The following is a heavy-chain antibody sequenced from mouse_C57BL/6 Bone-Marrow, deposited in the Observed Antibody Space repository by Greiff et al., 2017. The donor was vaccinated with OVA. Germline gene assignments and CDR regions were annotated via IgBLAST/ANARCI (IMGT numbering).Heavy chain of an antibody. Sequence: EVMLVESGGGLVKPGGSLKLSCAASGFTFSSYTMSWVRQTPEKRLEWVATISGGGGNTYYPDSVKGRFTISRDNAKNTLYLQMSSLRSEDTALYYCARHDYGCYWYFDVWGAGTTVTVSS. D-gene: IGHD1-1*01. CDR2: ISGGGGNT. V-gene: IGHV5-9*01. J-gene: IGHJ1*01. CDR1: GFTFSSYT. CDR3: ARHDYGCYWYFDV.